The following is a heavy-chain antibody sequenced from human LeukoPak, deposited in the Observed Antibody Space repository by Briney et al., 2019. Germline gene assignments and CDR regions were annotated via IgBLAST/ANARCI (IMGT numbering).Heavy chain of an antibody. CDR2: INAGNGNT. CDR1: GYTFTSYA. J-gene: IGHJ6*02. V-gene: IGHV1-3*01. D-gene: IGHD5-12*01. Sequence: ASVKVSCKASGYTFTSYAMHWVRQAPGQRLEWMGWINAGNGNTKYSQKFQGRVTITRDTSASTAYMELSSLRSEDTAVYYCASSLLVVDIVATKPIYYYYGMDVWGQGTTVTVSS. CDR3: ASSLLVVDIVATKPIYYYYGMDV.